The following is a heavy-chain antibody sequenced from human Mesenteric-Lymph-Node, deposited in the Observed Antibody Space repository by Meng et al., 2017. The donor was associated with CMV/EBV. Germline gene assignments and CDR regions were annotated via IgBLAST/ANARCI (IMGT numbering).Heavy chain of an antibody. J-gene: IGHJ4*02. CDR3: ARLGIAATIDY. CDR1: GGSVSSGSYY. V-gene: IGHV4-61*01. D-gene: IGHD6-13*01. CDR2: IYYSGST. Sequence: SETLSLTCTVSGGSVSSGSYYWSWIRQPPGKGLEWIGYIYYSGSTNYNPSLKSRVTISVDTSKNQFSLKLSSVTAADTAVYYCARLGIAATIDYWGQGTLVTVSS.